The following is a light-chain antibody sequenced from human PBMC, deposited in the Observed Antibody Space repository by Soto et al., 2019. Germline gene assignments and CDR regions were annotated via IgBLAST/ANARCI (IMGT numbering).Light chain of an antibody. J-gene: IGKJ1*01. CDR2: KSS. Sequence: DIVLTHAPLSSPFTLGQSASISCRSSQSLVHSDGNTYLSCLHKRPGQPPRLLIYKSSNPFSGVPHRFSGSGAGTEFTLRVSGAEADDVGHYYCMQTTQFPWTFGQGTTVEIK. V-gene: IGKV2-24*01. CDR1: QSLVHSDGNTY. CDR3: MQTTQFPWT.